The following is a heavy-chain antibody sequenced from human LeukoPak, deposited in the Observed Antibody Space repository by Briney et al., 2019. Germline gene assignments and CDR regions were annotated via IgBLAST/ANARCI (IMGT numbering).Heavy chain of an antibody. J-gene: IGHJ4*02. CDR2: ISGSGGST. D-gene: IGHD3-9*01. Sequence: QPGGSLRLSCAASGFTFSSYAMSWVRQAPGKGLEWVSAISGSGGSTYYADSVKGRFTISRDNSKNTLYLQMNSLRAEDTAVYYCAKDRDILTGSRVEGYYFDYWGQGTLVTVSS. CDR3: AKDRDILTGSRVEGYYFDY. V-gene: IGHV3-23*01. CDR1: GFTFSSYA.